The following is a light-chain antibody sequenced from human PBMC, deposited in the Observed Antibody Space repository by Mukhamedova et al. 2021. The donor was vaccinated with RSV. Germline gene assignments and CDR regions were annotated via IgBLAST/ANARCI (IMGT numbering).Light chain of an antibody. CDR1: QSVSSY. CDR2: DAS. Sequence: WKRATLSCRASQSVSSYLAWYQQKPGQAPRLLIYDASNRATGIPARFSGSGSGTDFTLTISSLEPEDFAVYYCQQRSNFYTFGQGTK. J-gene: IGKJ2*01. V-gene: IGKV3-11*01. CDR3: QQRSNFYT.